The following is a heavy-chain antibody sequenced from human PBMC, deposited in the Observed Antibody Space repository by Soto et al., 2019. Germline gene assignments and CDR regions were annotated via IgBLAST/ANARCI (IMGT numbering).Heavy chain of an antibody. V-gene: IGHV3-33*08. CDR3: ARGRLVVPPFDS. D-gene: IGHD2-21*01. CDR2: IWPDGSDK. CDR1: GFTFRSYG. Sequence: GGSLRLSCAASGFTFRSYGMHWVRQAPGKGPEWVASIWPDGSDKFYVDSVKGRFSISRDNSRKTLYLEMNSLRVEDTATYYCARGRLVVPPFDSWARGTLVTVSS. J-gene: IGHJ5*01.